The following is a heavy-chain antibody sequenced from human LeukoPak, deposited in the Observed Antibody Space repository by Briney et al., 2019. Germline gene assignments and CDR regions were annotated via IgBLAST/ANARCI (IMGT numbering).Heavy chain of an antibody. CDR3: ARGFRYNSGSFNWFDP. CDR1: GGSFSGYY. D-gene: IGHD3-10*01. V-gene: IGHV4-34*01. Sequence: PSETLSLTCAVYGGSFSGYYWTWIRQPPGQGLEWIGEINHSGSTNYNPSLRSRVTISIDTSKNQFSLKLSSVTAADTAVYYCARGFRYNSGSFNWFDPWGHGTLVTVSS. CDR2: INHSGST. J-gene: IGHJ5*02.